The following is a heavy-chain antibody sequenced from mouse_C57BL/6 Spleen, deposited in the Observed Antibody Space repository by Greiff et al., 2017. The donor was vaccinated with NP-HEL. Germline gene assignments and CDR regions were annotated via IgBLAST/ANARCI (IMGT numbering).Heavy chain of an antibody. CDR1: GFSLTSYG. D-gene: IGHD2-4*01. J-gene: IGHJ4*01. V-gene: IGHV2-3*01. CDR3: AKQVYYDYGGNYAMDY. CDR2: IWGDGST. Sequence: VHLVESGPGLVAPSQCLSITCTVSGFSLTSYGVSWVRQPPGKGLEWLGVIWGDGSTNYYSALISSMSISTDNSKSQVILKLNRLQTDDTATYYCAKQVYYDYGGNYAMDYWGHGTSVTVSS.